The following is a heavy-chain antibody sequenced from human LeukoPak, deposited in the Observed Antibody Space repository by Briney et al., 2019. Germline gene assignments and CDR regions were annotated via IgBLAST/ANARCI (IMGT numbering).Heavy chain of an antibody. V-gene: IGHV3-11*04. CDR2: ISSSGSTI. CDR3: AREMATVVTHGSAFDI. D-gene: IGHD4-23*01. CDR1: GFTFSDYY. Sequence: GGSLRLSCAASGFTFSDYYMSWIRQAPGKGLEWVSYISSSGSTIYYADSVKGRFTISRDNAKNSLYLQMNSLRAEDTAVYYCAREMATVVTHGSAFDIWGQGTMVTVSS. J-gene: IGHJ3*02.